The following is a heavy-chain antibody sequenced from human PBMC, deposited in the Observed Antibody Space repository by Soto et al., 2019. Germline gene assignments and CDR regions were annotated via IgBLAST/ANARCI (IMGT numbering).Heavy chain of an antibody. J-gene: IGHJ6*02. CDR3: ARDGQRAYYDFWSGYYTADYYYYGMDV. Sequence: SETLSLTCAVSGGSISSSNWWSWVRQPPGKGLEWIGEIYRSGSTNYNPSLKSRVTISVDKSKNQFSLKLSSVTAADTAVYYCARDGQRAYYDFWSGYYTADYYYYGMDVWGQGTTVTVSS. CDR2: IYRSGST. V-gene: IGHV4-4*02. D-gene: IGHD3-3*01. CDR1: GGSISSSNW.